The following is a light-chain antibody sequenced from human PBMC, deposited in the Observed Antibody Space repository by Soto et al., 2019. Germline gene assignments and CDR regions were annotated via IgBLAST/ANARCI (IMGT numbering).Light chain of an antibody. Sequence: DIVMTQAPDALAVSLGERATINCKSSQSVFYSSYNKNCLAWYQQKPGQPPKLLICWASTRESGVPDRFSGSGSETDFTLTISYLQAEDVAVYYCQQYYSTPWTFGQGTKVEIK. CDR2: WAS. CDR3: QQYYSTPWT. V-gene: IGKV4-1*01. J-gene: IGKJ1*01. CDR1: QSVFYSSYNKNC.